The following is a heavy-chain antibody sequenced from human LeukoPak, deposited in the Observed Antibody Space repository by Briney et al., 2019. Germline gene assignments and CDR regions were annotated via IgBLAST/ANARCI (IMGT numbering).Heavy chain of an antibody. CDR2: INPNSGGT. D-gene: IGHD5-18*01. CDR3: ARDLQLGSSGNWFDP. Sequence: ASVKVSCKASGYTFTGYYMNWVRQAPGQGLEWMGWINPNSGGTNYAQKFQGRVTMTRDTSISTAYMELSRLRSDDTAVYYCARDLQLGSSGNWFDPWGQGTLVTVSS. V-gene: IGHV1-2*02. J-gene: IGHJ5*02. CDR1: GYTFTGYY.